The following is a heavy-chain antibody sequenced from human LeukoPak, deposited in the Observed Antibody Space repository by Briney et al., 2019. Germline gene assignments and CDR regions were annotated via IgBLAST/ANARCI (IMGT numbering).Heavy chain of an antibody. CDR3: ARIMVPAAINYFDY. CDR2: IKQDGSEK. J-gene: IGHJ4*02. D-gene: IGHD2-2*01. V-gene: IGHV3-7*01. Sequence: GGSLRLSCAASGFTFSNAWMSWVRQAPGKGLEWVANIKQDGSEKYYVDSVKGRFTISRDNAKNSLYLQMNSLRAEDTAVYYCARIMVPAAINYFDYWGQGTLVTVSS. CDR1: GFTFSNAW.